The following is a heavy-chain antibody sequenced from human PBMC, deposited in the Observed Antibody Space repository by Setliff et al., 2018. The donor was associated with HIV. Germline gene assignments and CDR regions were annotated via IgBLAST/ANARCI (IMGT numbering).Heavy chain of an antibody. V-gene: IGHV4-39*07. CDR1: GASISSSSYY. CDR2: IAYSGTTMYT. CDR3: ARGPPFAY. J-gene: IGHJ4*02. Sequence: PSETLSLTCTVSGASISSSSYYWGWIRQTPGKGLEWIADIAYSGTTMYTNYNPSLESRVIISEDTSRDQFFLELTSVTADDTGIYYCARGPPFAYWGQGLLVTVSS.